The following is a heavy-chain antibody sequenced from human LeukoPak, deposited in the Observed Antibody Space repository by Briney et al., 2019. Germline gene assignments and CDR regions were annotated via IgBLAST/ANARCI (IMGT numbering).Heavy chain of an antibody. J-gene: IGHJ4*02. CDR2: ISSSSSIM. CDR1: GYSISTGYY. Sequence: PSETLSLTCTVSGYSISTGYYWGWVRPAPGKGLEWVSYISSSSSIMYYADAVKGRFTIYRENARNLLYLKMNSLRAEDKAVYYCARDLVRGGFDYWGQGTLVTVSS. V-gene: IGHV3-48*01. CDR3: ARDLVRGGFDY. D-gene: IGHD3-10*01.